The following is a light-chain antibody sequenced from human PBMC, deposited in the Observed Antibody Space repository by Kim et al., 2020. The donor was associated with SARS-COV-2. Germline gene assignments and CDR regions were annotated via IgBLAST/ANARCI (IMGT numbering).Light chain of an antibody. J-gene: IGLJ3*02. Sequence: QRVTISCSGSVSNIGSNYVYWYQQLPGTAPKRLTYRNNQRPSGVPDRFSGSKSGTSASLAISGLRSEDEADYYCAAWDDSLSGWVFGGGTQLTVL. CDR1: VSNIGSNY. CDR3: AAWDDSLSGWV. V-gene: IGLV1-47*01. CDR2: RNN.